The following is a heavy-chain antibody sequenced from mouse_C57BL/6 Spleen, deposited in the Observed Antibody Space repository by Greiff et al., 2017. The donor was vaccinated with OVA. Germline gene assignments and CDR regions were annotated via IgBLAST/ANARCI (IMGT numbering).Heavy chain of an antibody. CDR3: ARDGELRAMDY. CDR1: GYTFTDYY. V-gene: IGHV1-19*01. J-gene: IGHJ4*01. Sequence: VQLQQSGPVLVKPGASVKMSCKASGYTFTDYYMNWVKQSHGKSLEWIGVINPYNGGTSYNQKFKGKATLTVDKSSSTAYMELNSLTSEDSAVYYCARDGELRAMDYWGQGTSVTVSS. D-gene: IGHD1-1*01. CDR2: INPYNGGT.